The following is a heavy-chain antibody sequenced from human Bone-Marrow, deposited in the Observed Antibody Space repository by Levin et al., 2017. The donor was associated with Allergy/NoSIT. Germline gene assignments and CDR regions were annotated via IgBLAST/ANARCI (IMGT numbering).Heavy chain of an antibody. CDR1: GGTFDSST. CDR3: ARGPVVLVPSTSPNNFFDA. V-gene: IGHV1-69*02. CDR2: VVPMVDIR. J-gene: IGHJ5*02. D-gene: IGHD2-2*01. Sequence: PGGSLRLSCKASGGTFDSSTITWVRQAPGQGLEWMGRVVPMVDIRNYAQRFQGRVSITADKSTSTAYMELGSLRSEDTAVYYCARGPVVLVPSTSPNNFFDAWGQGTLVTVSS.